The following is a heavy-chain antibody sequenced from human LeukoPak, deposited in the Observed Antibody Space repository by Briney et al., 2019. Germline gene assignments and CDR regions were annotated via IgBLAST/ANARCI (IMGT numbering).Heavy chain of an antibody. V-gene: IGHV1-46*01. CDR2: INPSGGST. J-gene: IGHJ6*03. CDR3: ARGRVRGIYYYYYYMDV. CDR1: GYTFTSYY. Sequence: GASVKVSCKASGYTFTSYYMHWVRQAPGQGLEWMGIINPSGGSTSYAQKFKGRVTITRNTSINTVYLELSSLRSEDTAVYYCARGRVRGIYYYYYYMDVWGKGTTVTVSS. D-gene: IGHD3-16*01.